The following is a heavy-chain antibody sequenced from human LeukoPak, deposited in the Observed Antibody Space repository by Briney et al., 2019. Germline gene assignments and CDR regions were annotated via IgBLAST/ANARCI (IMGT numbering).Heavy chain of an antibody. CDR3: VKDMKIKAAGYYFDY. CDR2: ISSSGSNM. V-gene: IGHV3-11*04. D-gene: IGHD6-13*01. J-gene: IGHJ4*02. CDR1: GFTFSDYY. Sequence: PGGSLRLSCAASGFTFSDYYMSWIRQAPGKGLEWVSYISSSGSNMYYADSVKGRFTISRDNAKNSLYLQMNSLRAEDTAVFYCVKDMKIKAAGYYFDYWGQGTLVTVSS.